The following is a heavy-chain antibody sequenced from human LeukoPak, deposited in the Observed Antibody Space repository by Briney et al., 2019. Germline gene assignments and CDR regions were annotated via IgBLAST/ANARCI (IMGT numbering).Heavy chain of an antibody. Sequence: SETLSLTCAVYGGSFSGYYWSWIRQPPGKGLEWIGEINHSGSTNYNPSLKSRVTISVDTSKNQFSLKLSSVTAADTAVYYCAPGTRGTWSAPWGQGTLVTVSS. D-gene: IGHD1-26*01. CDR2: INHSGST. CDR3: APGTRGTWSAP. CDR1: GGSFSGYY. J-gene: IGHJ5*02. V-gene: IGHV4-34*01.